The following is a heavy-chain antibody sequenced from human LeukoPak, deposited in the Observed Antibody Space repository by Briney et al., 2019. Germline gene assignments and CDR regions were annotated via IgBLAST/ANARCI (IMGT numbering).Heavy chain of an antibody. Sequence: GGSLRLSCAASGFTFSSFLMHWVRQPPGKGLVWVSRMNSDGSSTNYADSVKGRFTISRDNAKNTLYLHMNSLRAEDTAVYYCARADHYSYNWYWYSWRQAALVTVSS. D-gene: IGHD6-13*01. CDR3: ARADHYSYNWYWYS. CDR2: MNSDGSST. J-gene: IGHJ5*01. V-gene: IGHV3-74*01. CDR1: GFTFSSFL.